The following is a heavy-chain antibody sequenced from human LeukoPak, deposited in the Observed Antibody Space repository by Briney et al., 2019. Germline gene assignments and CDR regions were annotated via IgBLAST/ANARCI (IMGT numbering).Heavy chain of an antibody. CDR3: ARVHFDWLYYFDY. V-gene: IGHV4-59*01. CDR2: IYYSGST. D-gene: IGHD3-9*01. J-gene: IGHJ4*02. Sequence: SETLSLTCTVSGGSISSYYWSWLRQPPGKGLEWIGYIYYSGSTNYNPSLKSRVTISVDTSRNQFSLKLSTLTAADTAVYYCARVHFDWLYYFDYWGQGTLVTVSS. CDR1: GGSISSYY.